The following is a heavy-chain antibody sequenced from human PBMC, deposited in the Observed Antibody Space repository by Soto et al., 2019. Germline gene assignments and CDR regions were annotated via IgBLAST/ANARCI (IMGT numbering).Heavy chain of an antibody. V-gene: IGHV1-46*01. CDR2: INPSGGST. Sequence: ASVKVSCKASGYTFTSYYMHWVRQAPGQGLEWMGIINPSGGSTSYAQKFQGRVTMTRDTSTSTVYMELSSLRSEDTAVYYCARDRGWIQLWPQYYFDYWGQGTLVTFSS. CDR1: GYTFTSYY. J-gene: IGHJ4*02. CDR3: ARDRGWIQLWPQYYFDY. D-gene: IGHD5-18*01.